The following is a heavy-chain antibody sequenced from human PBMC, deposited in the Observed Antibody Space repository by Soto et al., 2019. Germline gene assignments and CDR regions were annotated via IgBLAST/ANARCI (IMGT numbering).Heavy chain of an antibody. CDR3: ARGRREYYGSGSYYGWFDP. CDR2: INHSGST. J-gene: IGHJ5*02. CDR1: GGSCSGYY. Sequence: EALSVTSADHGGSCSGYYGGWIRQPPGRGLEWIGEINHSGSTNYNPSLKSRVTISVDTSKNQFSLKLSSVTAADTAVYYCARGRREYYGSGSYYGWFDPWGQGTLVTVSA. D-gene: IGHD3-10*01. V-gene: IGHV4-34*01.